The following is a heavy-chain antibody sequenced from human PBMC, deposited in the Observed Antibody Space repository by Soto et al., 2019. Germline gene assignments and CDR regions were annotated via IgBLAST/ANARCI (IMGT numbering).Heavy chain of an antibody. V-gene: IGHV4-34*01. CDR1: GGSFSGYY. CDR2: INHSGST. CDR3: AREGQYYDFWSGYFDYYYYGTDV. D-gene: IGHD3-3*01. J-gene: IGHJ6*02. Sequence: SETLSLTCAVYGGSFSGYYWSWIRQPPGKGLEWIGEINHSGSTNYNPSLKSRVTISVDTSKNQFSLKLSSVTAADTAVYYCAREGQYYDFWSGYFDYYYYGTDVWGQGTTVTVSS.